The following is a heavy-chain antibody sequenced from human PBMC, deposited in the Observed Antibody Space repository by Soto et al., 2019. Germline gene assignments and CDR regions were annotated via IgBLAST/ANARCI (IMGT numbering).Heavy chain of an antibody. CDR2: INHSGST. CDR1: GGSFSGYY. Sequence: QVQLQQWGAGLLKPSETLSLTCAVYGGSFSGYYWSWIRQPAGKGLEWIGEINHSGSTNYNPSLKRRVTISVDTSKNQFFLKLSSVTAADTAVYYCASHYGSGRRYFQHWGQGTLVTVSS. CDR3: ASHYGSGRRYFQH. J-gene: IGHJ1*01. D-gene: IGHD3-10*01. V-gene: IGHV4-34*01.